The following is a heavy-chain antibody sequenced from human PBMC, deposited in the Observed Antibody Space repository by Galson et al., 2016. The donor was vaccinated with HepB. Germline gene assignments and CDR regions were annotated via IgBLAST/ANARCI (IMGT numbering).Heavy chain of an antibody. Sequence: SLRLSCAVSGFTFSLYAMHWVRLAPGKGLEWVALISFDGNNKYYADSVKGRFTISRDTSKNTVFLQMSRLRPEDTAVYYCARIRQSNPVLVYDGLDVWGNGTTVTVSA. CDR2: ISFDGNNK. D-gene: IGHD2-15*01. CDR3: ARIRQSNPVLVYDGLDV. V-gene: IGHV3-30*15. J-gene: IGHJ6*04. CDR1: GFTFSLYA.